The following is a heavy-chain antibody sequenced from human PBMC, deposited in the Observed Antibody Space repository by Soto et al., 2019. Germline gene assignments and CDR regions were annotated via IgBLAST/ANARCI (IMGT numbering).Heavy chain of an antibody. CDR2: IIPIFGTA. Sequence: SVKVSCKASGGTFSSYAISWVRQAPGQGLEWMGGIIPIFGTANYAQKFQGRVTITADESTSTAYMELSSLRSEDTAVYYCARDGTPFRIPGIAAAGIWFDPWGQGTLVTVSS. J-gene: IGHJ5*02. D-gene: IGHD6-13*01. CDR3: ARDGTPFRIPGIAAAGIWFDP. V-gene: IGHV1-69*13. CDR1: GGTFSSYA.